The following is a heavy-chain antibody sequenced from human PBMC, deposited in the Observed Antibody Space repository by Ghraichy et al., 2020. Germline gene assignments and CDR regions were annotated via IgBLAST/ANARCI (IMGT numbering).Heavy chain of an antibody. CDR2: ISGSGGST. V-gene: IGHV3-23*01. CDR1: GFTFSSYA. D-gene: IGHD1-26*01. J-gene: IGHJ4*02. Sequence: GGSLRLSCAASGFTFSSYAMSWIRQAPGKGLEWVSAISGSGGSTYYADSVKGRFTISRDNSKNTLYLQMNSLRAEDTAVYYCAKDLKVGATARYLDYWGQGTLVTVSS. CDR3: AKDLKVGATARYLDY.